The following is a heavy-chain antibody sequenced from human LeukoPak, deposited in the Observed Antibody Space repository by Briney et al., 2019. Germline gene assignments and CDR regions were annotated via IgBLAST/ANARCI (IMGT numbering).Heavy chain of an antibody. CDR3: ATTEKNRYYINL. Sequence: SETLSLTRTVSGGSISSGGYYWSWIRQPAGKGLEWIGRIYTSGSTNYNPSLKSRVTISVDTSKNQFSLKLSSVTAADTAVYYCATTEKNRYYINLWGPGTTVIVSS. D-gene: IGHD2-21*01. J-gene: IGHJ6*01. V-gene: IGHV4-61*02. CDR2: IYTSGST. CDR1: GGSISSGGYY.